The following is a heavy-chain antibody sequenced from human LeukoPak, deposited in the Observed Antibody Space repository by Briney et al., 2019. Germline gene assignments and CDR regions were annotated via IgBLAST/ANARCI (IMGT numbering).Heavy chain of an antibody. CDR1: GGSFSGYY. D-gene: IGHD1-26*01. V-gene: IGHV3-74*01. Sequence: PSETLSLTCAVYGGSFSGYYWSWVRQAPGKGLAWVSRINSDGSTTRYADSVKGRFTISRDNAKNTVYLQMNSLRAEDTAVYYCARAGVGDTTYYKYGMDAWGQGSTVAVS. J-gene: IGHJ6*02. CDR2: INSDGSTT. CDR3: ARAGVGDTTYYKYGMDA.